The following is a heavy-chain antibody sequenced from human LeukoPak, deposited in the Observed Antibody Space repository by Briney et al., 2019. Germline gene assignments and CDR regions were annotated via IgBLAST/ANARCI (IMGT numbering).Heavy chain of an antibody. Sequence: GGSLRLSCAASGFTFSNYWMNWLRQAPGKGLEWVANIKQDGSEKYYVDSVKGRVTISRDNAKNSLYLQMNSLRAEDAGVYYCAKEGAYPIITYDSWGQGTLVTVSS. D-gene: IGHD1-14*01. CDR3: AKEGAYPIITYDS. J-gene: IGHJ5*01. CDR2: IKQDGSEK. CDR1: GFTFSNYW. V-gene: IGHV3-7*01.